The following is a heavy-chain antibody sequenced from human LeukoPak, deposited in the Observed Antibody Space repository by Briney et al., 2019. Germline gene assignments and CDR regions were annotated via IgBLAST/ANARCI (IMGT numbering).Heavy chain of an antibody. CDR1: GGSSSSYY. CDR3: ASVVVAATPRDYYYYMDV. J-gene: IGHJ6*03. V-gene: IGHV4-59*01. CDR2: IHDSGST. D-gene: IGHD2-15*01. Sequence: SETLSLTCTVSGGSSSSYYRSWIRQPPGKGLEWIGYIHDSGSTNYNPSLKSRVTISVDTSKNQFSLKLSSVTAADTAVYYCASVVVAATPRDYYYYMDVWGKGTTVTVSS.